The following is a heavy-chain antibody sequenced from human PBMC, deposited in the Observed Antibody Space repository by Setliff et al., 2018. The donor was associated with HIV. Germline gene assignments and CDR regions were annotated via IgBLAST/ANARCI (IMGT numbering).Heavy chain of an antibody. CDR3: ARDQSIAARYLFDP. D-gene: IGHD6-6*01. CDR2: IYHSGTT. CDR1: GGAIDDINW. Sequence: PSETLSLTCAVSGGAIDDINWWNWVRQSPGKGLEWIGEIYHSGTTNYNPSLKSRVTISVDKSKNQFSLKLTSVNAADTAVYYCARDQSIAARYLFDPWGQGTLVTVSS. J-gene: IGHJ5*02. V-gene: IGHV4-4*02.